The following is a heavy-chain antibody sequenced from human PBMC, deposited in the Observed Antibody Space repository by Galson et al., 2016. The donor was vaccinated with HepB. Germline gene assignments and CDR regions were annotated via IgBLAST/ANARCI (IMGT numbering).Heavy chain of an antibody. CDR1: GGFIRRGWW. V-gene: IGHV4-4*02. J-gene: IGHJ4*02. CDR2: IHHSGTN. D-gene: IGHD2-21*01. Sequence: SETLSLTCAVSGGFIRRGWWWSWVRQPPGKGLEWIGEIHHSGTNKLNPSLKSRVSISVAENQFSLRMRSVTSADTAVYYCARNGDYSLHNWGQGLLVSVSS. CDR3: ARNGDYSLHN.